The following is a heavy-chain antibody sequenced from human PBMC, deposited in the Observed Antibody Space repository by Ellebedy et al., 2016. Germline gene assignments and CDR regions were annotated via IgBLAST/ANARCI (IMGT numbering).Heavy chain of an antibody. D-gene: IGHD3-22*01. Sequence: ASVKVSCKVSGYTLTELSMHWVRQAPGKGLEWMGGFDPEDGETIYAQKFQGRVTMTEDTSTDTAYMELSSLRSEDTAVYYCATGYYDSSGYQASDAFDIWGQGTMVTVSS. CDR2: FDPEDGET. CDR1: GYTLTELS. CDR3: ATGYYDSSGYQASDAFDI. J-gene: IGHJ3*02. V-gene: IGHV1-24*01.